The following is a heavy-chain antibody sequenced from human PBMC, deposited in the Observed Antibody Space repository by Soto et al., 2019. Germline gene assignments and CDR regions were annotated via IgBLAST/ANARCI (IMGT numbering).Heavy chain of an antibody. CDR1: GFTFSSYS. D-gene: IGHD6-13*01. CDR2: ISSSSSTI. Sequence: EVQLVESGGGLVQPGGSLRLSCAASGFTFSSYSMNWVRQAPGKGLEWVSYISSSSSTIYYADSVKGRFTISRDNAKNSLYLQMNSLRDEDTAVYYCARDRSVRSWYRPTAGYFDYWGQGTLVTVSS. V-gene: IGHV3-48*02. CDR3: ARDRSVRSWYRPTAGYFDY. J-gene: IGHJ4*02.